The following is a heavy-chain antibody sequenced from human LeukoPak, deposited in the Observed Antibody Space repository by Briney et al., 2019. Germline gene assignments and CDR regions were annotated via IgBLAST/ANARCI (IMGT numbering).Heavy chain of an antibody. J-gene: IGHJ4*02. Sequence: ASVKVSCKASGYTFTSYGISWVRQAPGQGLEWMGWISAYNGNTNYAQKLQGRVTMTRNTSISTAYMELSSLRSEDTAVYYCARGGQLWAFVVDYWGQGTLVTVSS. CDR2: ISAYNGNT. V-gene: IGHV1-18*01. D-gene: IGHD5-18*01. CDR1: GYTFTSYG. CDR3: ARGGQLWAFVVDY.